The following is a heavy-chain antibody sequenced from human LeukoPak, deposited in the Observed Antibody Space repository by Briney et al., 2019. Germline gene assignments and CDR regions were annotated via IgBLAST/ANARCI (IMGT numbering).Heavy chain of an antibody. CDR2: INHSGST. CDR1: GGSFSGYY. Sequence: SETLSLTCAVYGGSFSGYYWSWIRQPPGKGLERIGEINHSGSTNYNPSLKSRVTISVDTSKNQFSLKLSSVTAADTAVYYCARGLGGYYYYYGMDVWGQGTTVTVSS. CDR3: ARGLGGYYYYYGMDV. V-gene: IGHV4-34*01. J-gene: IGHJ6*02.